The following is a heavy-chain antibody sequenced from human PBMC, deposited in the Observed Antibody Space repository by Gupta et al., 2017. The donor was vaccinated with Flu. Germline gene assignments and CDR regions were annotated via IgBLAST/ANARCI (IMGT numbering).Heavy chain of an antibody. Sequence: QVQLQESGPGLVKPSQTLSLTCTVSGGSISSGGYYWRWIRQHPGKGLEWIGYIYYRGSTYYNPSLKSRVTISVDTSKNQFSLKLSSVTAADTAVYYCARVIFGVVINTNYWYFDLWGRGTLVTVSS. CDR3: ARVIFGVVINTNYWYFDL. D-gene: IGHD3-3*01. CDR1: GGSISSGGYY. CDR2: IYYRGST. J-gene: IGHJ2*01. V-gene: IGHV4-31*03.